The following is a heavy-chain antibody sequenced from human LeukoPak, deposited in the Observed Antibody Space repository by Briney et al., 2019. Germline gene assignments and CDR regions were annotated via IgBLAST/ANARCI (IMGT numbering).Heavy chain of an antibody. Sequence: SETLSLTCTVSGGSLSSYYWSWIRQPAGKGLEWIGHIYTSGSTKYNPSLKGRVTMSVDTSKNQFSLNLSSVTAADTAVYYCARDHEDIVATIWGEGLNIWGQGTVVTVSS. CDR1: GGSLSSYY. CDR2: IYTSGST. D-gene: IGHD5-12*01. J-gene: IGHJ3*02. CDR3: ARDHEDIVATIWGEGLNI. V-gene: IGHV4-4*07.